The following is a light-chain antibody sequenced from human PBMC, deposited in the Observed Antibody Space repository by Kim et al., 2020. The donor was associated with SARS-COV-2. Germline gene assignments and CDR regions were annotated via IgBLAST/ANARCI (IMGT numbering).Light chain of an antibody. Sequence: SPGERATLSCRASQSVSSSYLAWYQQKPGQAPRLLIYGASSRATGIPDRVSGSGSGTDFTLTISRLEPEDFAVYYCQQYGSSPLTFGEGTRLEIK. CDR2: GAS. CDR1: QSVSSSY. J-gene: IGKJ5*01. V-gene: IGKV3-20*01. CDR3: QQYGSSPLT.